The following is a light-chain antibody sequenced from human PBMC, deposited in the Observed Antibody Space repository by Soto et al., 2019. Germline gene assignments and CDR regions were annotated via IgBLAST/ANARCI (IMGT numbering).Light chain of an antibody. V-gene: IGKV1-5*03. CDR2: KAS. CDR1: QSISSW. CDR3: QQYNSYSRT. Sequence: PSTLSASVGDRVTITCRARQSISSWLAWYQQKPGKAPKLLIYKASSLESGVPSRFSGSGSGTEFTLTISSLQPDDFATYYCQQYNSYSRTFGQATKVDI. J-gene: IGKJ1*01.